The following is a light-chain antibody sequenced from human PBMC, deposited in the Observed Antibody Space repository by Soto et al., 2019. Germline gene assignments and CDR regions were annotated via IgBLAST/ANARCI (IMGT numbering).Light chain of an antibody. CDR3: QVWDSSSDNYV. Sequence: SYELTQPPSVSVAPGQTARITWGGNNIGSKSVHWYQQKPGQAPVLVVYDDRDRPSGIPERFSGSNSGNTATLTISRVEAGDEADYYCQVWDSSSDNYVFGTGTKLTVL. J-gene: IGLJ1*01. CDR2: DDR. CDR1: NIGSKS. V-gene: IGLV3-21*02.